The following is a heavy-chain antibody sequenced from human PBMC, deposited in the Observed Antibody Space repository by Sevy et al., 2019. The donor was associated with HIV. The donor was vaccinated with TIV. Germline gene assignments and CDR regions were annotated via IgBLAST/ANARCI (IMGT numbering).Heavy chain of an antibody. CDR2: IKSKTDGGTT. J-gene: IGHJ4*02. CDR1: GFTFSNAW. CDR3: TTAPLGNFWSAYYHY. D-gene: IGHD3-3*01. V-gene: IGHV3-15*01. Sequence: GGSLRLSCAASGFTFSNAWMSWVRQAPGKGLEWVGRIKSKTDGGTTDYAAPVKGRFTISRDDSKNTLYLQMNSLKTEDTAVYYCTTAPLGNFWSAYYHYWGQGTLVTVSS.